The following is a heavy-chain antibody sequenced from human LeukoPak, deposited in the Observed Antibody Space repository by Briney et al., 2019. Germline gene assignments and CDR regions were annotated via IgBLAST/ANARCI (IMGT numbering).Heavy chain of an antibody. CDR1: GGSISSGDSY. J-gene: IGHJ1*01. Sequence: SETLSLTCTVSGGSISSGDSYWDWIRQPPGKGLEWIGTIYYSGRTYYSPSLKSRVTMSVDPSNNQFSLNLRSVTAADTALYYCARRRYYDGSGYLEWGQGTLLSVSS. V-gene: IGHV4-39*01. CDR2: IYYSGRT. CDR3: ARRRYYDGSGYLE. D-gene: IGHD3-22*01.